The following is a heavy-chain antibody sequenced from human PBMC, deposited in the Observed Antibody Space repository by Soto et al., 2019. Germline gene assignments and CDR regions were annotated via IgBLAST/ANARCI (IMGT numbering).Heavy chain of an antibody. CDR3: AREGRDLSPSGYYYYGMDV. CDR2: IIPIFGTA. CDR1: GGTFSSYA. Sequence: SVKVSCKASGGTFSSYAISWVRQAPGQGLEWMGGIIPIFGTANYAQKFQGRVTITADKSTSTAYMELSSLRSEDTAVYYCAREGRDLSPSGYYYYGMDVWGQGTMVTVYS. V-gene: IGHV1-69*06. J-gene: IGHJ6*02. D-gene: IGHD2-15*01.